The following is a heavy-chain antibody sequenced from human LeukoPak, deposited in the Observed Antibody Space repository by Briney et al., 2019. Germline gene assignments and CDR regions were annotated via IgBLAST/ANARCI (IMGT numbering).Heavy chain of an antibody. Sequence: GSLRLSCAASGFTFSSYSMNWVRQAPGKGLEWVSSISSSSGYIYYADSVKGRFTISRDNAKNSLYLQMNSLRAEDTAVYYCARRRRDGYNGGDAFDIWGQGTMVTVSS. D-gene: IGHD5-24*01. J-gene: IGHJ3*02. V-gene: IGHV3-21*01. CDR3: ARRRRDGYNGGDAFDI. CDR2: ISSSSGYI. CDR1: GFTFSSYS.